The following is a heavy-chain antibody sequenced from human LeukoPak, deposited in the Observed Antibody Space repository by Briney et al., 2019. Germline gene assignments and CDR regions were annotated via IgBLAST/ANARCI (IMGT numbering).Heavy chain of an antibody. CDR2: FYQSGGT. D-gene: IGHD6-13*01. CDR3: EKSFRSSWYGGSFFDS. Sequence: NASDTLSLTCILSVLSIRSCYWSWLRHPPGKGLEWLGYFYQSGGTNYSPSLKSPVTMSVDTSKNQVSVKVPSVTAADGGVFYCEKSFRSSWYGGSFFDSWGQGTVVIVSS. J-gene: IGHJ4*02. CDR1: VLSIRSCY. V-gene: IGHV4-59*07.